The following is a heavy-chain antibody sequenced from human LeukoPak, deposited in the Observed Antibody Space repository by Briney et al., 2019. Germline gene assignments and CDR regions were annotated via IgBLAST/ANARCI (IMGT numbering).Heavy chain of an antibody. V-gene: IGHV3-33*01. D-gene: IGHD2/OR15-2a*01. J-gene: IGHJ4*02. CDR3: AREGPRGNSQFDY. CDR2: IWYDGSNK. Sequence: GRSLRLSCAASGFTLSSYGMHWVRQAPGKGLEWVALIWYDGSNKYYADSVKGRLTISRDNSKNTLYLQMNSLRAEDTAVYYCAREGPRGNSQFDYWGQGTLVTVSS. CDR1: GFTLSSYG.